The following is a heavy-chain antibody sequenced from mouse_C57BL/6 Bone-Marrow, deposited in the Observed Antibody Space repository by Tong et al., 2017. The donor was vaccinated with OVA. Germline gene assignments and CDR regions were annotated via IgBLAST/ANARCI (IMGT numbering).Heavy chain of an antibody. CDR2: ISSGGSYT. Sequence: EVKLQESGGDLVKPGGSLKLSCAASGFTFSSYGMSWVRQTPDKRLEWVATISSGGSYTYYPDSVKGRFTISRDNAKNTLYLQMSSLKSEDTAMYYCASGYDYSYWYFDVWGTGTTVTVSS. CDR3: ASGYDYSYWYFDV. CDR1: GFTFSSYG. D-gene: IGHD2-4*01. V-gene: IGHV5-6*01. J-gene: IGHJ1*03.